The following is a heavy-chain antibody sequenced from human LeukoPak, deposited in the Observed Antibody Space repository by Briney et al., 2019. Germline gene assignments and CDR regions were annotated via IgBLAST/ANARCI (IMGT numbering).Heavy chain of an antibody. Sequence: ASVKVSCKASGGTFSSYAISWVRQAPGQGLEWMGRIIPIFGIANYAQKFQGRVTITADKSTSTAYMELSSLRSEDTAVYSCARDGGIGGYSYGPRFYYGMDVWGQGTTVTVSS. CDR3: ARDGGIGGYSYGPRFYYGMDV. V-gene: IGHV1-69*04. CDR1: GGTFSSYA. D-gene: IGHD5-18*01. J-gene: IGHJ6*02. CDR2: IIPIFGIA.